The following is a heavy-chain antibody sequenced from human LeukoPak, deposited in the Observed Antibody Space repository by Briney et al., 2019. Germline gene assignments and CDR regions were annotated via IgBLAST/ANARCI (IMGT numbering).Heavy chain of an antibody. Sequence: PSETLSLTCNVSGGAVSSSYHHWAWIRQSPGMGLEWVGTFFTTGSPSQNPNPSLKGRVTLSVDTSRNQFSLQLRSLTAADTAIFYCASLPGSSTSWYYFDNWGQGTLVTVSS. CDR1: GGAVSSSYHH. CDR2: FFTTGSP. CDR3: ASLPGSSTSWYYFDN. D-gene: IGHD3-10*01. V-gene: IGHV4-39*01. J-gene: IGHJ4*02.